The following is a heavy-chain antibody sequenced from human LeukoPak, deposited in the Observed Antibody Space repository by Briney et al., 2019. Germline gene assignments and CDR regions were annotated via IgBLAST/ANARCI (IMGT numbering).Heavy chain of an antibody. CDR2: INHSGST. D-gene: IGHD2-15*01. Sequence: SEILSLTCAVYGGSFSGYYWSWIRQPPGKGLEWIGEINHSGSTNYNPSLKSRVTISVDTSKNQFSLKLSSVTAADTAAYYCARAVLGGFDIWGQGTMVTVSS. J-gene: IGHJ3*02. V-gene: IGHV4-34*01. CDR3: ARAVLGGFDI. CDR1: GGSFSGYY.